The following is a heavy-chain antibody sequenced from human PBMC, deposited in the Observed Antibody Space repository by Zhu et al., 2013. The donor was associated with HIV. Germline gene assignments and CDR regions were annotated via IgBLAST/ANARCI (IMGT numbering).Heavy chain of an antibody. V-gene: IGHV1-69*01. CDR2: IIPIFGTA. D-gene: IGHD2-2*01. J-gene: IGHJ6*02. CDR3: ARDQAFQDIVVVPAARQNYYYGMDV. CDR1: GGTFSSYA. Sequence: QVQLVQSGAEVKKPGSSVKVSCKASGGTFSSYAISWVRQAPGQGLEWMGGIIPIFGTANYAQKFQGRVTITADESTSTAYMELSSLRSEDTAVYYCARDQAFQDIVVVPAARQNYYYGMDVWGQGTTVTVSS.